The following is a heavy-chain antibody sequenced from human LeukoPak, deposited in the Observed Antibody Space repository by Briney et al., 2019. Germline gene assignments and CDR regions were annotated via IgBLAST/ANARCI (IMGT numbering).Heavy chain of an antibody. CDR1: GGSISSYY. J-gene: IGHJ4*02. Sequence: PSETLSLTCTVSGGSISSYYWSWIRQPAGKGLEWIGRIYTSGSTNYNPSLKSRVTMSIDTSKNQFSLKLSSVTAADTAVYYCARRRITMVRGAPAQYYFDYWGQGTLVTVSS. V-gene: IGHV4-4*07. CDR3: ARRRITMVRGAPAQYYFDY. D-gene: IGHD3-10*01. CDR2: IYTSGST.